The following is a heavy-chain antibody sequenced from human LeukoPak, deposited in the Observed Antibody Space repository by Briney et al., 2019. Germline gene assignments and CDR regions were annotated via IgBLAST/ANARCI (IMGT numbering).Heavy chain of an antibody. CDR2: IKQDGSEK. V-gene: IGHV3-7*05. D-gene: IGHD1-26*01. CDR1: GFTFSSYW. CDR3: ARNRYSGSYGVDY. Sequence: GGSLRLSCAASGFTFSSYWMSWVRQAPGKGVEWLANIKQDGSEKYYVDSVKGRFTISRDNAKNSLYLQMNSLRAEDTAVYYCARNRYSGSYGVDYWGQGTLVTVSS. J-gene: IGHJ4*02.